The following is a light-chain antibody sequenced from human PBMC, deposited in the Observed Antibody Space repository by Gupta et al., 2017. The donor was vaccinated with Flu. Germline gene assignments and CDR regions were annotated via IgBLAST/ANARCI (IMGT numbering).Light chain of an antibody. J-gene: IGLJ2*01. CDR1: NSDVGGYIY. Sequence: QSALTQPASVSGSPGQSISISCTGTNSDVGGYIYVSWYQHHPGKAPKLMTYEVNNRPSGVSNRFSGSKSGNTASLTISGLQAEDEADYYCSSYTSSDTLVFGGGTKLTVL. V-gene: IGLV2-14*01. CDR3: SSYTSSDTLV. CDR2: EVN.